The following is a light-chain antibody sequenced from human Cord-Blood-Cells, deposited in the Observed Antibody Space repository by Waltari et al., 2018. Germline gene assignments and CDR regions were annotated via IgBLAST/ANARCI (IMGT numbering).Light chain of an antibody. CDR3: SSYTSSSTWV. CDR1: SSDVGGYNY. J-gene: IGLJ3*02. CDR2: DVS. Sequence: QSALTQPASVSGSPGQSITISCTGPSSDVGGYNYVSWYQQHPGKAPKLMIYDVSNRPSGVSNRFSGSMSGNTASLTISGLQAEDEADYYCSSYTSSSTWVFGGGTKLTVL. V-gene: IGLV2-14*03.